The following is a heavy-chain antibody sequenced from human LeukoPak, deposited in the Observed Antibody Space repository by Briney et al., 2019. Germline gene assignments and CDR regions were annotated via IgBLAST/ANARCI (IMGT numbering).Heavy chain of an antibody. J-gene: IGHJ6*02. V-gene: IGHV3-74*01. CDR3: ARGPPYYFGMDV. Sequence: GGSLRLSCAASGFTLSSFWMHWVRHTPGKGLVWISRISSDGSITSYADSVKGRFTISRDNAKNTLYLQMNSLRAEDTAVYYCARGPPYYFGMDVWGQGTTVTVSS. CDR1: GFTLSSFW. CDR2: ISSDGSIT.